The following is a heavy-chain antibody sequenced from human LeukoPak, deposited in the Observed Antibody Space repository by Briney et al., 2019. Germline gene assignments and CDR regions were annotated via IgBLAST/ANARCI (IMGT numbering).Heavy chain of an antibody. J-gene: IGHJ4*02. CDR1: RFTFSSYA. D-gene: IGHD3-22*01. V-gene: IGHV3-23*01. CDR3: ARELAYYDSSGYYGSVSDY. CDR2: ISGSGGST. Sequence: GGSLRLSCAASRFTFSSYAMSWVRQAPGKGLEWVSAISGSGGSTYYADSVKGRFTISRDNSKNTLYLQMNSLRDEDTAVYYCARELAYYDSSGYYGSVSDYWGQGTLVTVSS.